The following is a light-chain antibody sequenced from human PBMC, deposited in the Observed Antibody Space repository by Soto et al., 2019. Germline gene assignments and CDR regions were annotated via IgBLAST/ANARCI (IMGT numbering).Light chain of an antibody. V-gene: IGLV2-14*01. J-gene: IGLJ1*01. CDR2: EVT. Sequence: QSALTQPASVSGSSGQSITISCTGTRRDVGGYNYVSWYQQYPGKSPKLLIYEVTHRPSGVSNRFSGSKSGNTASLTISGLQAEDEADYYCSSYTISNTLPFVFGTGTKLTVL. CDR3: SSYTISNTLPFV. CDR1: RRDVGGYNY.